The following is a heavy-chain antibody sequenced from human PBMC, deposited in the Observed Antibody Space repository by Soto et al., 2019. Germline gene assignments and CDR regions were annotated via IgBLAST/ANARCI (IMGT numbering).Heavy chain of an antibody. J-gene: IGHJ5*02. CDR2: INPNSGGT. Sequence: GASVKVSCKASGYTFTGYYMHWVRQAPGQGLEWMGWINPNSGGTNYAQKFQGWVTMTRDTSISTAYMELSRLRSDDTAVYYCARDRSPRGYCSGGSCHNWFDPWGQGTLVTVSS. CDR1: GYTFTGYY. V-gene: IGHV1-2*04. D-gene: IGHD2-15*01. CDR3: ARDRSPRGYCSGGSCHNWFDP.